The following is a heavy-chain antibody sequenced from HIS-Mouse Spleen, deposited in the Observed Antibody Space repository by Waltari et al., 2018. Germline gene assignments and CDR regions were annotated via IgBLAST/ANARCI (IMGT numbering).Heavy chain of an antibody. CDR3: ARERRGPGWFDP. CDR1: GFTFMSYW. J-gene: IGHJ5*02. Sequence: EVQLVESGGGLVQPGGSLRLSCAASGFTFMSYWMGWVRQAPGKGLEWVANIKQDGSEKYYVDSVKGRFTISRDNAKNSLYLQMNSLRAEDTAVYYCARERRGPGWFDPWGQGTLVTVSS. D-gene: IGHD5-12*01. CDR2: IKQDGSEK. V-gene: IGHV3-7*01.